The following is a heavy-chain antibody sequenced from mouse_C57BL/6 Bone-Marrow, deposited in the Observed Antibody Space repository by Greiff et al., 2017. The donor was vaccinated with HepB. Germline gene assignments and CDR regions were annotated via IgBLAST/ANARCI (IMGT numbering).Heavy chain of an antibody. CDR2: IYPGDGDT. Sequence: VQLQQSGAELVKPGASVKISCKASGYAFSSYWMNWVKQRPGKGLEWIGQIYPGDGDTNYNGKFKGKATLTADKSSSTAYMQLSSLTSEDSAVYFCARSDTSYYFDYWGQGTTLTVSS. J-gene: IGHJ2*01. CDR3: ARSDTSYYFDY. CDR1: GYAFSSYW. V-gene: IGHV1-80*01. D-gene: IGHD5-1-1*01.